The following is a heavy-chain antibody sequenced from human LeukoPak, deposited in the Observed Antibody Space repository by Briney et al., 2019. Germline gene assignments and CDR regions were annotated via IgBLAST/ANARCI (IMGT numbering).Heavy chain of an antibody. D-gene: IGHD1-26*01. CDR2: INPSGGTT. CDR3: ARDNSVGDYAWWFDP. Sequence: ASVKVSCKASGYTFTSSYIHWVRQAPGQGLEWMGIINPSGGTTIYAQKFQGRVTMTRDMSTSTDYMELSSLRSEDTAVYYCARDNSVGDYAWWFDPWGQGTLVTVSS. V-gene: IGHV1-46*01. J-gene: IGHJ5*02. CDR1: GYTFTSSY.